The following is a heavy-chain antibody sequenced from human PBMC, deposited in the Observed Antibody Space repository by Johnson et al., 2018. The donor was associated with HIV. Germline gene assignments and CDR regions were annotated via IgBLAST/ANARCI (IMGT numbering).Heavy chain of an antibody. CDR1: GFTVSTNY. CDR2: IYSGGST. D-gene: IGHD6-13*01. J-gene: IGHJ3*02. CDR3: ARSEYSSSWSNAFDI. V-gene: IGHV3-66*01. Sequence: VQLVESGGGLVQPGGSLRLSCAASGFTVSTNYMSWVRQAPGKGLEWVSVIYSGGSTYYADSVQGRFTISRDNSKNTLYLQINSLRAEDTAVYYCARSEYSSSWSNAFDIWGQGTMVTVSS.